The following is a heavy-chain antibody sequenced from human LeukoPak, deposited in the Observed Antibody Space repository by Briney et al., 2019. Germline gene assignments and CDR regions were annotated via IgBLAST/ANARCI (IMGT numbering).Heavy chain of an antibody. CDR1: GFTFRSYA. Sequence: GGSLRLSCAVSGFTFRSYAMHWVREAPGKGLERLAFIRNDGGNRRYGDSVEGRFTISRDDSISTVYLQMDTLRPDDTAVYYCVRGFGERSAWGRGTLVTVSS. J-gene: IGHJ5*02. D-gene: IGHD3-10*01. CDR2: IRNDGGNR. CDR3: VRGFGERSA. V-gene: IGHV3-30*02.